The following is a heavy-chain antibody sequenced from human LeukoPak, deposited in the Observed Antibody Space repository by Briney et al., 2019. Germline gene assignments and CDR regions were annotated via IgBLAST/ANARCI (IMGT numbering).Heavy chain of an antibody. CDR2: INHSGST. CDR1: GGSFSGYY. V-gene: IGHV4-34*01. D-gene: IGHD3-3*01. CDR3: ARVTIFGVPNFDY. J-gene: IGHJ4*02. Sequence: SETLSLTCAVYGGSFSGYYWSWIRQPPGKGLEWIGEINHSGSTNYNPSLKSRVTIPVDTSKNQFSLKLSSVTAADTAVYYCARVTIFGVPNFDYWGQGTLVTVSS.